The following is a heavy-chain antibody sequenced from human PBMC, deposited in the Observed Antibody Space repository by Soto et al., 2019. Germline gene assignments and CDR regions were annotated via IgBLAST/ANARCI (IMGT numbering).Heavy chain of an antibody. D-gene: IGHD1-26*01. CDR3: ARDPSHSYYTLYYSCDY. CDR2: ISGSGSNT. J-gene: IGHJ4*02. CDR1: GFTFSTYA. V-gene: IGHV3-23*01. Sequence: EVQLLESGGGLVQPGGSLRLSCAASGFTFSTYAMSWVRQAPGKGLEWVSAISGSGSNTYYADSVKGRFTISRDDSKIHLYLQMNSLSAEDTAVYYCARDPSHSYYTLYYSCDYWGQGTLVTVSS.